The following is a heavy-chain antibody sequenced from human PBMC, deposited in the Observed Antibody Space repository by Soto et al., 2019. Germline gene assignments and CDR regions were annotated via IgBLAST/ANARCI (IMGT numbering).Heavy chain of an antibody. CDR3: ARGRRGNWNYLWNWFDP. D-gene: IGHD1-7*01. J-gene: IGHJ5*02. V-gene: IGHV4-34*01. CDR1: GGSFSGYY. Sequence: SETLSLTCAVYGGSFSGYYWSWIRQPPGKGLEWIGEINHSGSTNYNPSLKSRVTISVDTSKNQFSLKLSSVTAADTAGYYWARGRRGNWNYLWNWFDPWGQGTLVTVSS. CDR2: INHSGST.